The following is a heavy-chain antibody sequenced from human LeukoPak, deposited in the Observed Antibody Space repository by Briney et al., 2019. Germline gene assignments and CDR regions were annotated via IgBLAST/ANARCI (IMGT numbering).Heavy chain of an antibody. J-gene: IGHJ4*02. V-gene: IGHV3-21*01. CDR2: ISVSSSYR. Sequence: PGRSLRLSFAAAGLTFSSYSINSVSHAAGKGRGGVSSISVSSSYRYYAASVKGPFTISRENAKTSLYLQMNSLRAEDTAVSYCARHGSYSARDYGGQGRLATVPS. CDR1: GLTFSSYS. CDR3: ARHGSYSARDY. D-gene: IGHD1-26*01.